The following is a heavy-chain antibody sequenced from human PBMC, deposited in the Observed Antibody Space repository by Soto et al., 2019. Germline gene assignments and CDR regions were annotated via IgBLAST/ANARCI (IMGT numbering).Heavy chain of an antibody. V-gene: IGHV4-4*07. J-gene: IGHJ5*02. CDR1: GGSLTNFY. Sequence: SETLSLPCSVSGGSLTNFYWNWIRQTAGKGLEWIGRIHASGNTNYNPSLKSRATLSVDTSKNQFSLKVRSVTAADTAVYYCARSSHKESWFDPWGQGTLV. D-gene: IGHD6-19*01. CDR2: IHASGNT. CDR3: ARSSHKESWFDP.